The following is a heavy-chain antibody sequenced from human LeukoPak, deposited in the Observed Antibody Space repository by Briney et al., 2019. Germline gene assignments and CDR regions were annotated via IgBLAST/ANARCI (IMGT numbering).Heavy chain of an antibody. V-gene: IGHV5-10-1*01. Sequence: GESLKISFKGSGYSFTNYWISWVRQTPGKGLEWMGRIDTSDSYTNYSQSFQGHVTISADKSISTAYLQWRSLKASDTAMYYCARRSGFHDYWGQGTLVTVSS. CDR1: GYSFTNYW. J-gene: IGHJ4*02. CDR3: ARRSGFHDY. D-gene: IGHD6-19*01. CDR2: IDTSDSYT.